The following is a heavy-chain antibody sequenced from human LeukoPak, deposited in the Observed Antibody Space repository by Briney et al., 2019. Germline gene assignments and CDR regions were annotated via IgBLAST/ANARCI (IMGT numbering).Heavy chain of an antibody. CDR1: GGSISSHY. CDR2: IYSSGST. CDR3: ARANRYCSGGRCYPDWFDP. V-gene: IGHV4-59*11. J-gene: IGHJ5*02. Sequence: KPSETLSLTCTVSGGSISSHYWSWIRQPPGKGLEWIGYIYSSGSTNYNPSLKSRVTMSVDTSKKQVSLKLNSVTAADTAVYYCARANRYCSGGRCYPDWFDPWGQGTLVTVSS. D-gene: IGHD2-15*01.